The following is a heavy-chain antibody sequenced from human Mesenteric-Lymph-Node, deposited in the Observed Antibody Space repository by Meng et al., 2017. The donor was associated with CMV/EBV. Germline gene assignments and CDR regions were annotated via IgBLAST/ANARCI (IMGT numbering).Heavy chain of an antibody. CDR3: RTGHYSGA. J-gene: IGHJ5*02. V-gene: IGHV3-7*01. CDR2: ITNDGSER. D-gene: IGHD1-26*01. CDR1: GFTFSNFW. Sequence: LGISGVHAGFTFSNFWMSRVRQAPGKGLEWVASITNDGSERFSVDSVKGRFTISRDNAKNSLYLQMNSLRADDTAVYYCRTGHYSGAWGQGILVTVSS.